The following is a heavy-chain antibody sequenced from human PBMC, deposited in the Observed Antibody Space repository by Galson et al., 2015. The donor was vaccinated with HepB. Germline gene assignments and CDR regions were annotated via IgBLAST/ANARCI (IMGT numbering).Heavy chain of an antibody. D-gene: IGHD5-12*01. V-gene: IGHV1-69*02. Sequence: SVKVSCKASGGTFSSYTISWVRQAPGQGLEWMGRIIPILGIANYAQKFQGRVTITADKSTSTAYMELSSLRSEDTAVYYCARAPQDIVATIGFPEPFSYYYYGMDVWGQGTTVTVSS. CDR3: ARAPQDIVATIGFPEPFSYYYYGMDV. J-gene: IGHJ6*02. CDR1: GGTFSSYT. CDR2: IIPILGIA.